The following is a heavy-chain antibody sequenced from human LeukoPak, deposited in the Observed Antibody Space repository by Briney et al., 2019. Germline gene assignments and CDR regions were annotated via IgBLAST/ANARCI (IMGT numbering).Heavy chain of an antibody. D-gene: IGHD6-19*01. CDR3: ARLHAVAGLDY. CDR2: IYSGGST. CDR1: GFTVSSNY. J-gene: IGHJ4*02. Sequence: GGSLRLSCAASGFTVSSNYMSWVRQAPGKGLEWVSVIYSGGSTYYADSVKGRFTISRDNSKNTLYLQMNSLRAEDTAVYYCARLHAVAGLDYWGQGTLVTVSS. V-gene: IGHV3-66*04.